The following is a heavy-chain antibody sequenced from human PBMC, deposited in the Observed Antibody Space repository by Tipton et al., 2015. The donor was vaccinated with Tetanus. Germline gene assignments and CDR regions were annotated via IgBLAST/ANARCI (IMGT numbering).Heavy chain of an antibody. CDR3: ARGRTAWPGIAAGGMDH. D-gene: IGHD6-13*01. J-gene: IGHJ4*02. CDR2: IAYDGTNK. CDR1: GFTFSNFG. V-gene: IGHV3-30-3*01. Sequence: SLRLSCAASGFTFSNFGIHWVRQAPGTGLEWVAFIAYDGTNKYYADSVKGRFTISRDNSKNTLYLQMNSLTIEDTALYYCARGRTAWPGIAAGGMDHWGQGSPITVSS.